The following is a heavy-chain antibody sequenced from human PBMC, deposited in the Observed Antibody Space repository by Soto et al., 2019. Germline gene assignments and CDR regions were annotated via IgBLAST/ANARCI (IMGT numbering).Heavy chain of an antibody. CDR3: AREGRGKKAGYNGLVSLGY. V-gene: IGHV1-69*06. J-gene: IGHJ4*02. CDR1: GGRFSNYV. Sequence: QVQLVQSGAEVKTPGSSLKVSCKVSGGRFSNYVISWVRQAPGHGLEWLGRIIPIFKSKKYAQSFQGRVTITADKSTSTASLELSSLRSDDTAVYYCAREGRGKKAGYNGLVSLGYWGQGTLVTVSS. CDR2: IIPIFKSK. D-gene: IGHD2-2*02.